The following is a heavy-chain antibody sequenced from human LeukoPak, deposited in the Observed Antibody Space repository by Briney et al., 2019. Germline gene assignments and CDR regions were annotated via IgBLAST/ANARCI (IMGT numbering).Heavy chain of an antibody. CDR2: IYTSGGT. Sequence: SEPLPLPCTVSGGPISSFYWSGIRKPPGKGLGWIGRIYTSGGTDYNPSLKSRVIMSVDTSKNHLSLKLTSVTAADTAVYYCARVIAVAAIQYWGQGTLVTVSS. J-gene: IGHJ4*02. V-gene: IGHV4-4*07. D-gene: IGHD6-19*01. CDR3: ARVIAVAAIQY. CDR1: GGPISSFY.